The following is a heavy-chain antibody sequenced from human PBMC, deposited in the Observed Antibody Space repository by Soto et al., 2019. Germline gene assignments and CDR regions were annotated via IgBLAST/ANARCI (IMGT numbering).Heavy chain of an antibody. D-gene: IGHD3-16*01. CDR2: TSYDGTNK. CDR3: ARWGTTGGLDV. Sequence: QVQLVESGGGVVQPGTSLRLSCVGSGFTFRSFVIHWVRQAPGRGLEWVALTSYDGTNKYFGDSVKGRFTISRDNSRNTGDLQMDSLRLEDTALYYCARWGTTGGLDVWGQGTLVSVSS. V-gene: IGHV3-30*19. CDR1: GFTFRSFV. J-gene: IGHJ4*02.